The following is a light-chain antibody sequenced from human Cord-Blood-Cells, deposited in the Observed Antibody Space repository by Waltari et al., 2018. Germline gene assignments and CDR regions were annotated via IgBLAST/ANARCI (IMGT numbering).Light chain of an antibody. CDR1: QSVLYSSNNKNY. CDR3: QQYYSTPWT. Sequence: QSVLYSSNNKNYLAWYQQKPGQPPKLLIYWASTRESGVPDRFSGSGSGTDFTLTISSLQAEDVAVYYCQQYYSTPWTFGQGSKVEIK. V-gene: IGKV4-1*01. CDR2: WAS. J-gene: IGKJ1*01.